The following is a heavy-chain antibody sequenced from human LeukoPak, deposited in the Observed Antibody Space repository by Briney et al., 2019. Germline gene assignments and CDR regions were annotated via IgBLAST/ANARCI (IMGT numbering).Heavy chain of an antibody. CDR1: AGSVSNGSYY. V-gene: IGHV4-39*01. J-gene: IGHJ4*02. CDR3: ARHGDSSRGWYFDY. Sequence: SQTLSLTGTVSAGSVSNGSYYCGWLRQPPGKGLERLGSIHHSGSTYYNPSLKSRVTISVDTSKNQFSLTLRSVTPADTAVYYCARHGDSSRGWYFDYWGQGTLVTVSS. D-gene: IGHD6-19*01. CDR2: IHHSGST.